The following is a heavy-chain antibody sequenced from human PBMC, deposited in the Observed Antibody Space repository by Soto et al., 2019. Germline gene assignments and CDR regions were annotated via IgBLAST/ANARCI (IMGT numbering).Heavy chain of an antibody. CDR2: IISTGGTT. D-gene: IGHD4-17*01. Sequence: EEQLLESGGGLVQPGGSLRLSCAASGFTFSRYAMTWVRQAAGQGLEWVSTIISTGGTTYYADSVQGRFTISRDNSKNTLYLQMNSLRAEDTAVYYCAKVYGDYYHAFPMWGQGTMVTVSS. CDR3: AKVYGDYYHAFPM. V-gene: IGHV3-23*01. CDR1: GFTFSRYA. J-gene: IGHJ3*02.